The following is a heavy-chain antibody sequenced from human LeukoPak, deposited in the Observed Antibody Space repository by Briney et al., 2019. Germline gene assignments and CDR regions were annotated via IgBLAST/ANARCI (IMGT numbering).Heavy chain of an antibody. V-gene: IGHV1-18*01. CDR1: GYTFTSYG. J-gene: IGHJ3*02. CDR3: ARDARGYSYGYNDAFDI. D-gene: IGHD5-18*01. Sequence: ASVKVSCKASGYTFTSYGISWVRQAPGQGLVWMGWISAYNGNTNYAQKLQGRVTMTTDTSTSTAYMELRSLRSDDTAVYYCARDARGYSYGYNDAFDIWGQGTMVTVSS. CDR2: ISAYNGNT.